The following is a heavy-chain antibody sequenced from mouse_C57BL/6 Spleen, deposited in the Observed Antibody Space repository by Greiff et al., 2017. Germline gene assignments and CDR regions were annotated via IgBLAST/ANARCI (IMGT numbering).Heavy chain of an antibody. V-gene: IGHV1-19*01. Sequence: VQLQQSGPVLVKPGASVKMSCKASGYTFTDYYMNWVKQSHGKSLEWIGVINPYNGGTSYNQKFKGKATLTVDKSSSTAYMELNSLTSEDSAVYYCARSPAYFDVWGTGTTVTVSS. CDR2: INPYNGGT. CDR3: ARSPAYFDV. J-gene: IGHJ1*03. CDR1: GYTFTDYY.